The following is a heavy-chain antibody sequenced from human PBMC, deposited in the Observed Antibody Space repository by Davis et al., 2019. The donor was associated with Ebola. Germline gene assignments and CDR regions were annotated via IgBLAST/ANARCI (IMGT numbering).Heavy chain of an antibody. Sequence: SSVNVSCKASGCTFSSYAISLLRQAPGQGLEWMGRIIPILGIANYAQKFQGRVTITRDTSASTAYMELSSLRSDDTAVYYCARSRAFWHGYYIPFFDYWGQGTLVTVSS. V-gene: IGHV1-69*04. J-gene: IGHJ4*02. D-gene: IGHD3-3*01. CDR2: IIPILGIA. CDR1: GCTFSSYA. CDR3: ARSRAFWHGYYIPFFDY.